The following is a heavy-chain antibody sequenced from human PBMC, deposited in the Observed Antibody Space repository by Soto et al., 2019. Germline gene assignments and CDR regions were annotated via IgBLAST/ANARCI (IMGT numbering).Heavy chain of an antibody. CDR1: GYAFTTYG. V-gene: IGHV1-18*01. D-gene: IGHD1-1*01. J-gene: IGHJ4*02. Sequence: QVHLVQSGAEVKKPGASVKVSCKGSGYAFTTYGITWVRQAPGQGLEWMGWISAQNGNTNYAQKLQGRVTVTRDTSTRTAYMELRSLRSDDTAVYYCARGRYGDYWGQGALVTVSS. CDR2: ISAQNGNT. CDR3: ARGRYGDY.